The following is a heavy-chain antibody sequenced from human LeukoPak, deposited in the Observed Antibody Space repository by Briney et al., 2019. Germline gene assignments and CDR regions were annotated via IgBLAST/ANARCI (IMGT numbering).Heavy chain of an antibody. CDR3: AKGSHCGTDCYSIFDY. D-gene: IGHD2-21*02. Sequence: GGSLRLSCAASGFTFSTYAMSWVRQAPGKGLEWVSAISISGGTTYYADSVKGRFTISRDNSKNTLYLQMNSLRAEDTAVYCCAKGSHCGTDCYSIFDYWGQGTLVTVSS. CDR1: GFTFSTYA. V-gene: IGHV3-23*01. J-gene: IGHJ4*02. CDR2: ISISGGTT.